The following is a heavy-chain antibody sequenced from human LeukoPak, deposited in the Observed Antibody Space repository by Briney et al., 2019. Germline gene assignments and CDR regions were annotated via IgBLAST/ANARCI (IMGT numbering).Heavy chain of an antibody. CDR3: ANLFGSDDAFDI. V-gene: IGHV1-69*02. Sequence: VASVKVSCKASGGTFSSYTISWVRQAPGQGLEWMGRIIPILGIANYAQKFQGRVTITADKSTSTAYMELSSLRSEDTAVYYCANLFGSDDAFDIGGQGTMVTVSS. J-gene: IGHJ3*02. CDR1: GGTFSSYT. D-gene: IGHD3-3*01. CDR2: IIPILGIA.